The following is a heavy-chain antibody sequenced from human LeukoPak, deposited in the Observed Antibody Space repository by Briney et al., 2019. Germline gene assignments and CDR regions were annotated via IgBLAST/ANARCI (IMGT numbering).Heavy chain of an antibody. Sequence: GGSLRLSCAASGFTFSTHDLNWVRQAPGKGLEWVSFISSRSSTIYYADSVKGRFTISRDNAKNTLYLQMNSLRAEDTAVYYCAKNGIHDYGDYVFGYYYYYMDVWGKGTTVTVSS. D-gene: IGHD4-17*01. CDR2: ISSRSSTI. J-gene: IGHJ6*03. V-gene: IGHV3-48*04. CDR3: AKNGIHDYGDYVFGYYYYYMDV. CDR1: GFTFSTHD.